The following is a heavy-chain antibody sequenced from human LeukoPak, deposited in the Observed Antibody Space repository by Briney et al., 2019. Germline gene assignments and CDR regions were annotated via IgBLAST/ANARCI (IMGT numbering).Heavy chain of an antibody. CDR3: ARVSRNSITLSFDY. CDR2: ISSSSSYI. Sequence: GGSLRLSCAASGFTFSSYSMNWVRQAPGKGLEWVSSISSSSSYIYYADSVKGRFTISRDNAKNSLYLQMNSLRAEDTAVYYCARVSRNSITLSFDYWGLGTLVTVSS. V-gene: IGHV3-21*06. CDR1: GFTFSSYS. D-gene: IGHD3-3*01. J-gene: IGHJ4*02.